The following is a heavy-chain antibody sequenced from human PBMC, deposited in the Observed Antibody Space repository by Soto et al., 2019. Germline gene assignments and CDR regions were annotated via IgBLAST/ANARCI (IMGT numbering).Heavy chain of an antibody. Sequence: GARRGSCAASGFTCSRYGMHGGRQAPGKGLEWVAVISYDGSNKYYADSVRGRFTISRDNSKNTLYLQMNSLRAEDTAVYYCAKERDVDTAMVTFYFDYWGQGTLVTVSS. J-gene: IGHJ4*02. V-gene: IGHV3-30-3*01. D-gene: IGHD5-18*01. CDR3: AKERDVDTAMVTFYFDY. CDR2: ISYDGSNK. CDR1: GFTCSRYG.